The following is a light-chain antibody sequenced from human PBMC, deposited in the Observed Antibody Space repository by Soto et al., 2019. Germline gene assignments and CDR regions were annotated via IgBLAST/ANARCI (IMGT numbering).Light chain of an antibody. CDR2: DAS. J-gene: IGKJ5*01. CDR1: QGVSNNY. Sequence: EIVLTQSPGTLSLSPGERATLSCRASQGVSNNYLAWYQQKPGQAPRLLIYDASNRATGIPARFSGSGSGTDFTLTISSLEPEDFAVYYYQQRSNWPPITFGQGTRREIK. CDR3: QQRSNWPPIT. V-gene: IGKV3-11*01.